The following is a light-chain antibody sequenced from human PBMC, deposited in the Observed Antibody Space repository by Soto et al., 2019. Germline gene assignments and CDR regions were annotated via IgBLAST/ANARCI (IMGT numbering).Light chain of an antibody. CDR2: DAS. CDR3: QQYENLPT. J-gene: IGKJ5*01. CDR1: QNINNY. V-gene: IGKV1-33*01. Sequence: DIHSTHSPSSLSSSLVDRVTITCQASQNINNYLNWYQQKPGRAPKLLIYDASNLEAGVPSRFRGSGSGTDFTFTISRLQTEDIATYYCQQYENLPTFGQGTRLEIK.